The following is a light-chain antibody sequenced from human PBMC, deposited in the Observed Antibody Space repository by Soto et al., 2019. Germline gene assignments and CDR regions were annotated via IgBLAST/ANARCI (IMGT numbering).Light chain of an antibody. Sequence: QPVLTQPPSASGSPGQSVTISCTGTSSEVGGYNYVSWYQQHPGKAPKLMIYEVSKRPSGVPDRFSGSKSGNTASLTVSGLQAEDEADYYCSAHAGIINVVFGGGTKVTVL. V-gene: IGLV2-8*01. CDR3: SAHAGIINVV. CDR2: EVS. J-gene: IGLJ2*01. CDR1: SSEVGGYNY.